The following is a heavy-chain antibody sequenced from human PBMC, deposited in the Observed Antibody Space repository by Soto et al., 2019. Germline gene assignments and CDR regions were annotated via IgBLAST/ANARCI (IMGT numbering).Heavy chain of an antibody. CDR1: GDSINSYY. CDR3: ARRWGELSLDPWESWFDP. Sequence: PSETLSLTCTVSGDSINSYYWSWIRQPPGKGLEWIGYIYYSGNTNYNPSLKSRVTISVDTSKTQFSLKLTSVTAAGTAVYYCARRWGELSLDPWESWFDPWGQGTLVTVSS. D-gene: IGHD3-16*02. J-gene: IGHJ5*02. V-gene: IGHV4-59*01. CDR2: IYYSGNT.